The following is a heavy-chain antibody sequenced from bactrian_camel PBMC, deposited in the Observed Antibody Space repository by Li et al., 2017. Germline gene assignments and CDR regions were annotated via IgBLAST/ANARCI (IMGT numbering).Heavy chain of an antibody. J-gene: IGHJ6*01. D-gene: IGHD5*01. Sequence: HVQLVESGGGSVQAGGSLRLSCRSYGLRRGANCIGWFRQAPGKDREGVAGICSGGEPTYYAESVKGRFTISRDNGENTVYLQMNSLKPEDTATYYCAARDQRCGWNIYRLRPTDFAFWGQGTQVTV. CDR1: GLRRGANC. V-gene: IGHV3S63*01. CDR2: ICSGGEPT. CDR3: AARDQRCGWNIYRLRPTDFAF.